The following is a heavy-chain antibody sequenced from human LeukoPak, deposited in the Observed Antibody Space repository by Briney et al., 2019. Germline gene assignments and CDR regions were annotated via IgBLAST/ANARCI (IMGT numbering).Heavy chain of an antibody. J-gene: IGHJ4*02. Sequence: PSETLSLTCTVSGGFISSNNYYWDWIRQPPGKGLAGFGSIYYSGSTYYNPSLKSRVTISVDTSKKQYSLKLSSVTAADTAVYYCANRMDTAMVRGYRGADYWGQGTLVTVSS. CDR1: GGFISSNNYY. D-gene: IGHD5-18*01. CDR2: IYYSGST. V-gene: IGHV4-39*01. CDR3: ANRMDTAMVRGYRGADY.